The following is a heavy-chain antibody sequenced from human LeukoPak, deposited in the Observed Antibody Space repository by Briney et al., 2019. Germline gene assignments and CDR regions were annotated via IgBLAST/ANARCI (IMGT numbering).Heavy chain of an antibody. D-gene: IGHD3-10*01. CDR2: IYHSGST. CDR3: ARREPMVRRVIIFDY. V-gene: IGHV4-4*02. CDR1: GGSISSSNW. J-gene: IGHJ4*02. Sequence: PSETLSLTCAVSGGSISSSNWWSWVRQPPGKGLEWIGEIYHSGSTNYNPSLKSRVTISVDKSKNQFSLKLSSVTAADTAVYYCARREPMVRRVIIFDYWGQGTLVTVSS.